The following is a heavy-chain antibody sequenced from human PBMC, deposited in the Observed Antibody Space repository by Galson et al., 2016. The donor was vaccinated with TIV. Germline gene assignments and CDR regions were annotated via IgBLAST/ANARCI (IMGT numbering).Heavy chain of an antibody. D-gene: IGHD1/OR15-1a*01. V-gene: IGHV1-2*04. CDR3: AKIGQEHDAFDI. CDR2: INPNSGGT. CDR1: GYTFTEYY. Sequence: SVKVSCKASGYTFTEYYIHWVRQAPGQGLEWMGWINPNSGGTMYAQKLQGWVTMTRDTSITTAYMELGRLKSDDTAVYYCAKIGQEHDAFDIWGQGTMVTVFS. J-gene: IGHJ3*02.